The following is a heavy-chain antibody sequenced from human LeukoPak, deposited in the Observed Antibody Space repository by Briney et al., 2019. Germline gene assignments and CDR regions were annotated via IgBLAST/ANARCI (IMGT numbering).Heavy chain of an antibody. J-gene: IGHJ4*02. CDR2: INPNSGGT. D-gene: IGHD3-16*01. CDR1: GYTFTGYY. CDR3: ARTSFPYDYVWGTYLLS. V-gene: IGHV1-2*02. Sequence: ASVKVSCKASGYTFTGYYMHWVRQAPGQGLEWMGWINPNSGGTNYAQKFQGRVTMTRDTSISTAYMELSRLRSDDTAVYYCARTSFPYDYVWGTYLLSWGQGTLVTVSP.